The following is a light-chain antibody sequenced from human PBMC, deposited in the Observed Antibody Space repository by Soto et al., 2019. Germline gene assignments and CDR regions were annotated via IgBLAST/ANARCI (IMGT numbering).Light chain of an antibody. CDR2: RAS. CDR1: QSVSSSY. CDR3: QQYGSSPLT. V-gene: IGKV3-20*01. Sequence: IELAQSPVTLALSPGEIATLSCRASQSVSSSYLAWYQQKPGQAPKVLIYRASSRATGIPDRFSGSGSGTDFTLTISRLEPEDVAVYYCQQYGSSPLTLGGGTKVDIK. J-gene: IGKJ4*01.